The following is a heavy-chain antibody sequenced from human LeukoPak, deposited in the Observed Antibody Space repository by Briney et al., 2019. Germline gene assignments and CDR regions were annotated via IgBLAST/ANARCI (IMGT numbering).Heavy chain of an antibody. J-gene: IGHJ5*02. CDR2: ISSSSSYI. CDR1: GFTFSSYS. D-gene: IGHD6-6*01. CDR3: ARSYSSSFDWFDP. V-gene: IGHV3-21*04. Sequence: GGSLRLSCAASGFTFSSYSMNWGRQAPGKGLGWVSSISSSSSYIYYADSVKGRFTISRDNSKNTLYLQMNSLRAEDTAVYYCARSYSSSFDWFDPWGQGTLVTVSS.